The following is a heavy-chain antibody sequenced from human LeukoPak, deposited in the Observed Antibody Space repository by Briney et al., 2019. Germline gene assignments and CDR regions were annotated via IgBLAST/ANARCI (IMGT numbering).Heavy chain of an antibody. CDR1: GYTFTGYY. CDR3: ATTLRNKPP. V-gene: IGHV1-8*02. J-gene: IGHJ4*02. D-gene: IGHD5-12*01. CDR2: MNPNSGIT. Sequence: ASVKVSCKASGYTFTGYYMHWVRQAPGQGLEWVGYMNPNSGITGYAQKFQGRVTMTWNTAISTAYMELSSLTSEDTAVYYCATTLRNKPPWGQGTLVTVSS.